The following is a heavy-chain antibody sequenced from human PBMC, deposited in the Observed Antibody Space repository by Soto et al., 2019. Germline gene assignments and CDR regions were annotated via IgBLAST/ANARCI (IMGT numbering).Heavy chain of an antibody. D-gene: IGHD2-15*01. CDR1: GGSIYRSGYY. J-gene: IGHJ4*02. CDR2: IDYNGVT. Sequence: TLSLTCTVSGGSIYRSGYYWGWIRQPPGRGLEWIGNIDYNGVTYSNPSLKSRVTISRDTSKNQFSLKLTSVTAADTALYYCGKVLVGATGHTDSDSWGPGTLVTVSS. V-gene: IGHV4-39*01. CDR3: GKVLVGATGHTDSDS.